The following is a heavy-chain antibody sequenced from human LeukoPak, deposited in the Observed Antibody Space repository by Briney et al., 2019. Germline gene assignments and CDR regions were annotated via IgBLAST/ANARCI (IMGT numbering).Heavy chain of an antibody. D-gene: IGHD3-10*01. CDR3: ARDSGTTGEVKFDP. Sequence: PSETLSLTCTVSGGSISSYYWSWIRQPAGKGLEWIGRIYTSCSITYNPSLKSRVSMSVDTSKNQFSLKLSSVTAADTAVYYCARDSGTTGEVKFDPWGQGTLVTVSS. CDR1: GGSISSYY. CDR2: IYTSCSI. J-gene: IGHJ5*02. V-gene: IGHV4-4*07.